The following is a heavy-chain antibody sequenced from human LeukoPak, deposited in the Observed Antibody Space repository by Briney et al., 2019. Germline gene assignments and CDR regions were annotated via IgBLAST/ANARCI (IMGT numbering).Heavy chain of an antibody. V-gene: IGHV4-34*01. CDR1: GGSFSGYY. CDR2: INHSGST. CDR3: ARSYSGSYYFDY. Sequence: PSETLSLTCAVYGGSFSGYYWSWIRQPPGKGLERIGEINHSGSTNYNPSLKSRVTISVDTSKNQFSLKLSSVTAADTAVYYCARSYSGSYYFDYWGQGTLVTVSS. J-gene: IGHJ4*02. D-gene: IGHD1-26*01.